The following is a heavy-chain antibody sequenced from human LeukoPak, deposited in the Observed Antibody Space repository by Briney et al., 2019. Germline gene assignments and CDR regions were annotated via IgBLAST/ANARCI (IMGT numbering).Heavy chain of an antibody. J-gene: IGHJ4*02. V-gene: IGHV3-30*02. CDR2: IRYDGSNK. CDR1: GFTFSSYG. Sequence: GGSLRLSCAASGFTFSSYGMHWVRQAPGKGLEWVAFIRYDGSNKYYADSVKGRFTISRDDAKNSLYLQMNSLRAEDTAVYYCARDLFPSTTAYFDYWGQGTLVTVSS. D-gene: IGHD4-11*01. CDR3: ARDLFPSTTAYFDY.